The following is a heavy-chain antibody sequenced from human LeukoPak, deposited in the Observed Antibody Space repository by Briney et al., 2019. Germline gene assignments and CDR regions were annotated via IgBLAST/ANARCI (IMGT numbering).Heavy chain of an antibody. CDR2: IYTSGST. CDR3: ARSRYSSGWYDFDY. Sequence: SETLSLTCTVSGGSISSYYWSWIRQPARKGLEWIGRIYTSGSTNYNPSLKSRVTMSVDTSKNQFSLKLSSVTAADTAVYYCARSRYSSGWYDFDYWGQGTLVTVSS. CDR1: GGSISSYY. D-gene: IGHD6-19*01. J-gene: IGHJ4*02. V-gene: IGHV4-4*07.